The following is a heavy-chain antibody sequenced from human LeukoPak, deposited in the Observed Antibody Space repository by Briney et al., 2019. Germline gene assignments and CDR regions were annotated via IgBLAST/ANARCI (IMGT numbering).Heavy chain of an antibody. D-gene: IGHD6-6*01. CDR3: VKEATYPSYYFDY. Sequence: GGSLRLSCAASGFTVSRNYMSWVRQAPGKGLEWVSVIYSGGSTYYADSVKGRFTISRDSSKNTLWLQMSSLRAEDTAVYYCVKEATYPSYYFDYWGQGTLVTVSS. V-gene: IGHV3-53*05. CDR1: GFTVSRNY. J-gene: IGHJ4*02. CDR2: IYSGGST.